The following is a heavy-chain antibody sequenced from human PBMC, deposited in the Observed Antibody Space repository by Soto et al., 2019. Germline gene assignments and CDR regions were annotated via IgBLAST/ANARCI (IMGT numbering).Heavy chain of an antibody. CDR2: IRSKAYGGTT. V-gene: IGHV3-49*04. D-gene: IGHD3-22*01. J-gene: IGHJ4*02. Sequence: QLGGLLRLSCTASGFTFGDYAMRWVRQAPGKGLEWVGFIRSKAYGGTTEYAASVKGRFTISRDDSKSIAYLQMNSLKTEDTAVYYCTRVVPYYYDSSGYLNDYWGQGTLVTVSS. CDR3: TRVVPYYYDSSGYLNDY. CDR1: GFTFGDYA.